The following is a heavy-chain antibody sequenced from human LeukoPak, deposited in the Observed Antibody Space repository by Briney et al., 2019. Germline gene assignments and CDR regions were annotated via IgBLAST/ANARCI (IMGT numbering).Heavy chain of an antibody. V-gene: IGHV3-21*01. Sequence: GGSLRLSCAASGFTFSTYSINWVRQAPGKGLEWVSSISSSSTYIYYADSVKGRFTISRDNAKNSLYLQMNSLRAEDTAVYYCARRSGHYYWYFDLWGRGTLVTVSS. CDR1: GFTFSTYS. CDR3: ARRSGHYYWYFDL. D-gene: IGHD6-25*01. J-gene: IGHJ2*01. CDR2: ISSSSTYI.